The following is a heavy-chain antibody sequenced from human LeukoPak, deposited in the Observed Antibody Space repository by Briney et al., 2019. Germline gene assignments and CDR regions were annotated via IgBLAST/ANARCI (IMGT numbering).Heavy chain of an antibody. V-gene: IGHV3-23*01. D-gene: IGHD6-6*01. CDR3: ARDAWQLDY. CDR1: GFTFSSYA. Sequence: PGGSLRLSCAASGFTFSSYAMSWVRQAPGKGLEWVSSMSGSGGSTYYADSVKGRFTISRDDSKNTLYLQMNSLRAEDTAVYYCARDAWQLDYWGQGTLVTVSS. J-gene: IGHJ4*02. CDR2: MSGSGGST.